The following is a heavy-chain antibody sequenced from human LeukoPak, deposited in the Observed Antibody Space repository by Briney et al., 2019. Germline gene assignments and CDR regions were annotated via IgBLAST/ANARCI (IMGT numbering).Heavy chain of an antibody. V-gene: IGHV1-46*01. J-gene: IGHJ4*02. D-gene: IGHD2-2*01. CDR3: ARGGYCSSTSCYVGLGYYFDY. CDR1: GYTFTSYY. CDR2: INPSGGST. Sequence: ASVKVSCKASGYTFTSYYMHWVRQAPGQGLEWMGIINPSGGSTGYAQKFQGRVTMTRDTSTSTVYMELSSLRSEDTAVYYCARGGYCSSTSCYVGLGYYFDYWGQGTLVTVSS.